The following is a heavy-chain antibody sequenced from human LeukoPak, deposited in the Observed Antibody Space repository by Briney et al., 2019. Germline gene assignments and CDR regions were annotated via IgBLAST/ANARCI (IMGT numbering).Heavy chain of an antibody. CDR1: AGSITSGSPY. V-gene: IGHV4-39*01. CDR2: IYYSGTT. Sequence: SETLSLTCTVSAGSITSGSPYWGWIRQSPGKGLEWIATIYYSGTTHYNPSLKSRVTLSIDTSKSQFSLNLTSVTAADTALYYCARHRWSNRERLYYFDFWGQGTLVTVSS. J-gene: IGHJ4*02. D-gene: IGHD1-1*01. CDR3: ARHRWSNRERLYYFDF.